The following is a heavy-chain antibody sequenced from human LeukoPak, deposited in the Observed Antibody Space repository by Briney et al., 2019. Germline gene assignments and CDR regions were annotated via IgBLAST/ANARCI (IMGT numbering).Heavy chain of an antibody. CDR3: ARGEEWELLWYFDY. J-gene: IGHJ4*02. CDR1: GFTSSSYA. V-gene: IGHV3-30*04. Sequence: PGRSLRLSCAASGFTSSSYAMHWVRQAPGKGLEWVAVISYDGSNKYYADSVKGRFTISRDNSKNTLYLQMNSLRAEDTAVYYCARGEEWELLWYFDYWGQGTLVTVSS. D-gene: IGHD1-26*01. CDR2: ISYDGSNK.